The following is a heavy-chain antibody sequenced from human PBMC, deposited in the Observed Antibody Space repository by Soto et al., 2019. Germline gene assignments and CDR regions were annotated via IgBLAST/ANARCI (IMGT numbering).Heavy chain of an antibody. Sequence: QVQLVQSGAEVKKPGSSVKVSCKASGGTFSSYAISWVRQAPGQGLEWMGGIIPIFGTANYAQKFQGRVTSTADKSTSTAYMELSSLGSEDTAVYYCARDPGGRIAVAGYYFDYWGQGTLVTVSS. CDR3: ARDPGGRIAVAGYYFDY. D-gene: IGHD6-19*01. V-gene: IGHV1-69*06. CDR2: IIPIFGTA. J-gene: IGHJ4*02. CDR1: GGTFSSYA.